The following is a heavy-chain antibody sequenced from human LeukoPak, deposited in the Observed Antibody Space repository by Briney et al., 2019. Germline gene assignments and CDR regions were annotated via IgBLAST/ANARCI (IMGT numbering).Heavy chain of an antibody. Sequence: PSETLSLTCTVSGGSISSYYWSWLRQPAGKGLEWIGRIYTSGSTNYNPSLKSRVTMSVDMSKNQFSLKLSSVTAADTAVYYCARDTYGSGSYTWIYWGQGTLVTVSS. J-gene: IGHJ4*02. CDR1: GGSISSYY. CDR2: IYTSGST. CDR3: ARDTYGSGSYTWIY. V-gene: IGHV4-4*07. D-gene: IGHD3-10*01.